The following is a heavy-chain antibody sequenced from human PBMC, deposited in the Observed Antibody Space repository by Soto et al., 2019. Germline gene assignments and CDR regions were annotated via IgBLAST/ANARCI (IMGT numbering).Heavy chain of an antibody. Sequence: QVQLVESGGGVVQPGRSLRLSCAASGFTFSSYGMHWVRQAPGKGLEWVAVIWYDGSNKYYADSVKGRFTISRHNSKNTLYLQMNSLRAEDTAVYYCAGGYYYDSSGCSDAFDIWGQGTMVTVSS. D-gene: IGHD3-22*01. V-gene: IGHV3-33*01. CDR3: AGGYYYDSSGCSDAFDI. J-gene: IGHJ3*02. CDR2: IWYDGSNK. CDR1: GFTFSSYG.